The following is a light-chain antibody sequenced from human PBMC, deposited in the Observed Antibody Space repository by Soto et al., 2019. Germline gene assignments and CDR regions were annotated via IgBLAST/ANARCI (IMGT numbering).Light chain of an antibody. Sequence: QSVLTQSPSASASLGASVKLTCTLSSGHSSYTITWHQQQPDKGPRYLMKLDSDGSHYKGDGIPDRFSGSSSGTERYLTISSLQSEDEADYYCQTWATGPDWVFGGGTQLTVL. V-gene: IGLV4-69*01. J-gene: IGLJ3*02. CDR1: SGHSSYT. CDR3: QTWATGPDWV. CDR2: LDSDGSH.